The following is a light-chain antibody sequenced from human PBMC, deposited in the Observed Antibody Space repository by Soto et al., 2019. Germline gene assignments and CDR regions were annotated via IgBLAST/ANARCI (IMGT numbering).Light chain of an antibody. Sequence: EIVLTQSPGTLSFSPGERGTLSCRASQSVSSSYLAWYQQKPGQAPRLLIYDASNRATGIPARFSGSGSGTDFTLTISSLEPEDFAVYYCQQRSNWPPYTFGQGTKLEIK. CDR2: DAS. CDR3: QQRSNWPPYT. CDR1: QSVSSSY. J-gene: IGKJ2*01. V-gene: IGKV3D-20*02.